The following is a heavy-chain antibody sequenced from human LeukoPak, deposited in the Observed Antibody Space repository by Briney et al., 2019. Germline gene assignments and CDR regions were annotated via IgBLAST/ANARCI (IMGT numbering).Heavy chain of an antibody. V-gene: IGHV3-15*01. Sequence: TTGGSLRLSCEASGLTFSNAWMTWVRQAPWKGLEWVGRIKSKTDGGTRDYAAPVKGRFTISRDDSKNTAYLQMNSLKTEDTAVYYCAKVGGYYYDYWGQGTLVTVSS. CDR3: AKVGGYYYDY. CDR2: IKSKTDGGTR. D-gene: IGHD3-22*01. J-gene: IGHJ4*02. CDR1: GLTFSNAW.